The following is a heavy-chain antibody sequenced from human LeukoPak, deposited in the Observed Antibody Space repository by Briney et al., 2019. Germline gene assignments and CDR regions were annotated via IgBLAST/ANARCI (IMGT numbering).Heavy chain of an antibody. CDR1: GFTFSSYA. D-gene: IGHD6-19*01. V-gene: IGHV3-21*01. Sequence: PGGSLRLSCAASGFTFSSYAMSWVRQAPGKGLEWVSSISDSSSYIYYADSVKGRFTISRDNAKNSLYLQMNSLRAEDTAVYYCARSVADGAFDIWGQGTMVTVSS. CDR3: ARSVADGAFDI. J-gene: IGHJ3*02. CDR2: ISDSSSYI.